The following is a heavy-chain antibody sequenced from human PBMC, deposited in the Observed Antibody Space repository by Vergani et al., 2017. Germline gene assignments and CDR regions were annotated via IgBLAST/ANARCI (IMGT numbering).Heavy chain of an antibody. CDR3: ARAGGGMRYFDWLYTPFDY. J-gene: IGHJ4*02. CDR2: IYYSGST. Sequence: QVQLQESGPGLVKPSETLSLTCTVSGGSISSYYWSWIRQPPGKGLEWIGYIYYSGSTNYNPSLKSRVTISVDTSKNQFSLKLSSVTAADTAVYYCARAGGGMRYFDWLYTPFDYWGQGTLVTVSS. CDR1: GGSISSYY. D-gene: IGHD3-9*01. V-gene: IGHV4-59*01.